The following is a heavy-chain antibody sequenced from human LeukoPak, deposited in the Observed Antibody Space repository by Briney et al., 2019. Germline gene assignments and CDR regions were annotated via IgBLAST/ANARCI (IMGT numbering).Heavy chain of an antibody. CDR2: MNPNSGNT. Sequence: ASVKVSCKASGYTFTGYYMHWVRQATGQGLEWMGWMNPNSGNTGYAEKFQGRVTMTRNTSISTAYMELSSLGSEDTAVYYCARGSVESGWGQGTQVTVSS. CDR3: ARGSVESG. CDR1: GYTFTGYY. J-gene: IGHJ4*02. V-gene: IGHV1-8*02.